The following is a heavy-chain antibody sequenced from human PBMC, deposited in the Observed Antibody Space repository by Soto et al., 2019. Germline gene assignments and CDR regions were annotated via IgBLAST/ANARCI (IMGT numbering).Heavy chain of an antibody. V-gene: IGHV4-59*01. Sequence: QVQLQESGPGLLKPSETLSLTCTVSGGSISSYFYIWVRQPPGKGLEWIGSVYYTGTTDYNPSLKSRVTISVDTSKTQFSLTLRSVTAAGTAVYYCARDLAAVPRAFDYWGRGTLVTVSS. CDR1: GGSISSYF. CDR3: ARDLAAVPRAFDY. J-gene: IGHJ4*02. CDR2: VYYTGTT. D-gene: IGHD6-13*01.